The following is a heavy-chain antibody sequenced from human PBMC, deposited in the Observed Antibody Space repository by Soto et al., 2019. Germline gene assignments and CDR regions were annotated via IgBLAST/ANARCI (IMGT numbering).Heavy chain of an antibody. CDR3: AIVQVTPGATWKVFDY. CDR2: IYSDGTT. CDR1: GFTVSSSY. Sequence: PGGSLRLSCAASGFTVSSSYMSWVRQAPGKGLEWVSIIYSDGTTYYTDSVKGRFTISRDNSKSTVWLQMNSLRAEDTAVYYCAIVQVTPGATWKVFDYWGQGTLVTVSS. V-gene: IGHV3-66*01. J-gene: IGHJ4*02. D-gene: IGHD1-1*01.